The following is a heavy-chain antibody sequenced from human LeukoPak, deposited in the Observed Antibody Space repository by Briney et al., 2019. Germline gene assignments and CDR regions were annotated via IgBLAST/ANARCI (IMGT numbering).Heavy chain of an antibody. CDR3: AKGGIWFGELLAYYFDY. CDR1: GFTFSSYS. D-gene: IGHD3-10*01. Sequence: PGGSLRLSCAASGFTFSSYSMNWVRQAPGKGLEWVSYINNRSSTIYYADSVKGRFTISRDNAKNSLYLQMNSLRAEDTAVYYCAKGGIWFGELLAYYFDYWGQGTLVTVSS. J-gene: IGHJ4*02. V-gene: IGHV3-48*04. CDR2: INNRSSTI.